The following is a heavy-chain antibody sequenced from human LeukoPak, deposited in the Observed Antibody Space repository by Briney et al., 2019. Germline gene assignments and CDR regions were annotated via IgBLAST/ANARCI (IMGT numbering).Heavy chain of an antibody. D-gene: IGHD3-22*01. Sequence: GGSLRLSCAASGFTFSSYAMSWVRQAPGKGLEWVSAISGSGGSTYYADSVKGRFTISRDNSKNTLYLQMNSLRAEDTAVYYCARASSGYYYAYFDYWGQGTLVTVSS. CDR3: ARASSGYYYAYFDY. CDR2: ISGSGGST. V-gene: IGHV3-23*01. CDR1: GFTFSSYA. J-gene: IGHJ4*02.